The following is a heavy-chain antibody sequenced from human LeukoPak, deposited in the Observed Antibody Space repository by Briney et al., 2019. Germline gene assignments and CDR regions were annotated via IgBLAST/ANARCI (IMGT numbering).Heavy chain of an antibody. Sequence: GGSLRLSCAASGFTFSSYAMTWVRQAPGKGLGWVASLNLDGSDKYYVDSVKGRFTISRDNAKNSLYLQMDSLRVEDTAVYYCAKGKRYPDYWGQGTLVTVSS. CDR2: LNLDGSDK. CDR1: GFTFSSYA. D-gene: IGHD1-1*01. V-gene: IGHV3-7*03. CDR3: AKGKRYPDY. J-gene: IGHJ4*02.